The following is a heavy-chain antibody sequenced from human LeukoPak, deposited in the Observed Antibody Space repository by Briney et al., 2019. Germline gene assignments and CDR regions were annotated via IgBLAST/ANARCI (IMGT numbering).Heavy chain of an antibody. J-gene: IGHJ4*02. D-gene: IGHD3-22*01. CDR2: IYPGDSDT. Sequence: GESLMIACKGSGYSFTSYWIGWVRQMPGKGLEWMGIIYPGDSDTRYSPSFQGQVTISADKSISTAYLQWSSLKASDTAMYYCAREGGPLTYYYDSSGYPFDYWGQRTLVTVSS. CDR1: GYSFTSYW. CDR3: AREGGPLTYYYDSSGYPFDY. V-gene: IGHV5-51*01.